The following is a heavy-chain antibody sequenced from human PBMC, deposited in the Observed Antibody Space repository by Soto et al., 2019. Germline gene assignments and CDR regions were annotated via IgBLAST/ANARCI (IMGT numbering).Heavy chain of an antibody. D-gene: IGHD1-7*01. CDR1: GGTFSSYA. CDR2: IIPIFGTA. Sequence: QVQLVQSGAEVKKPGSSVKVSCKASGGTFSSYAISWVRQAPGQGLEWMGGIIPIFGTANYAQKFQCRVTMTADESTRTAYMELSSLRSEDTAVYYCARVLMKLELENGMDVWGQGTTVTVSS. V-gene: IGHV1-69*01. J-gene: IGHJ6*02. CDR3: ARVLMKLELENGMDV.